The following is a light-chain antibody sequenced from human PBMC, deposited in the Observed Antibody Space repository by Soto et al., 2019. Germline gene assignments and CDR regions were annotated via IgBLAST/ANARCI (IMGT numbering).Light chain of an antibody. V-gene: IGLV2-14*01. CDR2: DVS. Sequence: QSALTQPASVSGSPGQSITISCTGTSSDVGGYNYVSWYQQHPGKAPKLMIYDVSNRPSGVSNRFSGSKSGNTAALTIAGLQEEDEAAYYCCSYTTSSTLLVFGGGTKVTVL. CDR3: CSYTTSSTLLV. J-gene: IGLJ2*01. CDR1: SSDVGGYNY.